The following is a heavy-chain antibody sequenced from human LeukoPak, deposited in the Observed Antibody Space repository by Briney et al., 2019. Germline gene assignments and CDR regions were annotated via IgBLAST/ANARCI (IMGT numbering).Heavy chain of an antibody. CDR1: GLTFSSYA. V-gene: IGHV3-23*01. D-gene: IGHD1-26*01. J-gene: IGHJ4*02. CDR2: ISGRGGNT. CDR3: AGGSSGSYSYFDY. Sequence: PGGSLRLSCAASGLTFSSYAMSWVRQAPGKGLEWVSVISGRGGNTYYADSVKGRFTISRDNSKNTLYLQMNSLRAEDTAVYYCAGGSSGSYSYFDYWGLGTLVTVSS.